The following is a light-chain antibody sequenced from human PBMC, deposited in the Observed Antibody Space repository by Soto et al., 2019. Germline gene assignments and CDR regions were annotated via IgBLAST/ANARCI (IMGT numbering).Light chain of an antibody. CDR1: SIDVGGYNY. CDR2: DVS. J-gene: IGLJ1*01. V-gene: IGLV2-11*01. Sequence: LTQPRSVSGSPGQSVTIPCTGTSIDVGGYNYVSWYQQHPGKAPKLMIYDVSKRPSGVPDRFSGSKSGNTASLTISGLQAEDEADYYCCSYAGSHYVFGTGTKVTVL. CDR3: CSYAGSHYV.